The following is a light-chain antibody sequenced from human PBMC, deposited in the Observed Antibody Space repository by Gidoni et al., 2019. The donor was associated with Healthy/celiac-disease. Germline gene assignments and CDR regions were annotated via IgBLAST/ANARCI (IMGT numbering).Light chain of an antibody. CDR1: QSISSY. CDR3: QQSYTLT. Sequence: DIQMTQSPSSLSASVGDRVTITCRASQSISSYLNWYQQKPGKAPKLLIYAASSLQSGVPSRFSGSGSGTDFTLTISSLQPEEFATYYCQQSYTLTFGGXTKVEIK. CDR2: AAS. J-gene: IGKJ4*01. V-gene: IGKV1-39*01.